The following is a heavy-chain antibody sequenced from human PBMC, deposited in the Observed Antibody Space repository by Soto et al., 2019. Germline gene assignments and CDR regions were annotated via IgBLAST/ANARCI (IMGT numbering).Heavy chain of an antibody. CDR1: GYTFTSYA. V-gene: IGHV1-3*01. Sequence: QVQLVQSGAEVKKPGASVKVSCKASGYTFTSYAMHWVRQAPGQRLEWMGWINAGNGNTKYSQKFQGRVTITRDTSAGTAYRVLSSLRSEDTAVYYSARRGTGSYYYYWDVWGKGTTVTVSS. J-gene: IGHJ6*03. CDR2: INAGNGNT. CDR3: ARRGTGSYYYYWDV. D-gene: IGHD1-1*01.